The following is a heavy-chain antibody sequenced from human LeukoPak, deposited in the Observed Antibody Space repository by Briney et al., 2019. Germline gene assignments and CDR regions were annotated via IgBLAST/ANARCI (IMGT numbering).Heavy chain of an antibody. CDR1: GFTFSGYG. CDR3: AKDSPGWFDP. CDR2: ISYDGSNK. Sequence: GRSLRLSCAASGFTFSGYGMHWVRQAPGKGLECVAVISYDGSNKYYADSVKGRFTISRDNSNNMLYLQMNSLRAEDTAVYYCAKDSPGWFDPWGQGTLVTVSS. V-gene: IGHV3-30*18. J-gene: IGHJ5*02.